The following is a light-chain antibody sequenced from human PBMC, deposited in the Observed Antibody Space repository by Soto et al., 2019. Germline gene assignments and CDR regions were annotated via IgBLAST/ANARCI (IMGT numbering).Light chain of an antibody. CDR2: DNN. J-gene: IGLJ2*01. CDR3: ETWDSSLSAVV. CDR1: SSNIGNNY. Sequence: QSVLTQPPSVSAAPGQKVTISCSGSSSNIGNNYVSWYQQLPGTAPKLLIYDNNKRPSGIPDRFSGSKSGTSATLGITGLQTGDEADYYCETWDSSLSAVVCGGGTKVTVL. V-gene: IGLV1-51*01.